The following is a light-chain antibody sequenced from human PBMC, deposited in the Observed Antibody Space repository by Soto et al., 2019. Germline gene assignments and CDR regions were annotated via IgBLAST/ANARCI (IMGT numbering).Light chain of an antibody. CDR1: QSLVDSGGKTY. CDR3: IQATRFPNP. V-gene: IGKV2-24*01. CDR2: EIS. J-gene: IGKJ2*01. Sequence: EIVLTQTPLSSPVTLGQPASISCRSSQSLVDSGGKTYLSWLQQRPGQPPRLLLYEISNRFSGVPDRFSGSGSGTDFTLKISRVEAEDVGVYYCIQATRFPNPFGQGTNLEIK.